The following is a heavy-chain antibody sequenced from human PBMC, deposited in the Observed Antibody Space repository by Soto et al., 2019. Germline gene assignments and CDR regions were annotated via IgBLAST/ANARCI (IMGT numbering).Heavy chain of an antibody. Sequence: AGGSLRLSCAASGFTFSSYAMSWVRQAPGKGLEWVSAISGSGGSTYYADSVKGRFTISRDNSKNTLYLQMNSLRAEDTAVYYCAKFRTRIAAAGNCYSRGHYYYGMDVWGQGTTVTVSS. CDR3: AKFRTRIAAAGNCYSRGHYYYGMDV. J-gene: IGHJ6*02. V-gene: IGHV3-23*01. D-gene: IGHD6-13*01. CDR2: ISGSGGST. CDR1: GFTFSSYA.